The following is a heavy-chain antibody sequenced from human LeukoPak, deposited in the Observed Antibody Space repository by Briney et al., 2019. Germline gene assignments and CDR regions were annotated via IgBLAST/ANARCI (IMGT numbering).Heavy chain of an antibody. CDR3: ARDGTYCSSTSCLLDY. CDR2: ISSGGSNL. D-gene: IGHD2-2*01. J-gene: IGHJ4*02. V-gene: IGHV3-48*03. Sequence: GGSLRLSCAASGFTFSSFEMSWVRQAPGKGLEWVSYISSGGSNLYYADSVKGRFTISRDSAKNSVSLQMNSLRDEDTAVYYCARDGTYCSSTSCLLDYWGQGTLVSVSS. CDR1: GFTFSSFE.